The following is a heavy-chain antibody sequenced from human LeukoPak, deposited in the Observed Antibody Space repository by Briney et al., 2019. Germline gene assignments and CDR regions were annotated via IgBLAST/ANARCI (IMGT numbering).Heavy chain of an antibody. CDR3: ARGTQEPPDY. CDR1: GGSINSGSYY. J-gene: IGHJ4*02. V-gene: IGHV4-61*02. CDR2: IYTSGST. Sequence: SETLSLTCTVSGGSINSGSYYWSWIRQPAGKGLEWIGRIYTSGSTNYNPSLKSRVTISVDTSKNQFSLKLSSVTAADTAVYYCARGTQEPPDYWGQGTLVTVSS. D-gene: IGHD2-2*01.